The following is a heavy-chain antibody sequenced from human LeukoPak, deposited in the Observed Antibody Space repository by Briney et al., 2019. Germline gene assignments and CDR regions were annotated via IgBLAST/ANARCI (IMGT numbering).Heavy chain of an antibody. CDR1: GFTFSSYA. CDR3: AKDPRVATIEIFDY. V-gene: IGHV3-23*01. D-gene: IGHD5-12*01. CDR2: ISGGGGVT. J-gene: IGHJ4*02. Sequence: GGALRLSCAASGFTFSSYAMSWVRPAPGKGLEWVSSISGGGGVTYYADSVKGRFTISRDNSKNTVYLQMNSLRAEDTAVYYCAKDPRVATIEIFDYWGQGTLVTVSS.